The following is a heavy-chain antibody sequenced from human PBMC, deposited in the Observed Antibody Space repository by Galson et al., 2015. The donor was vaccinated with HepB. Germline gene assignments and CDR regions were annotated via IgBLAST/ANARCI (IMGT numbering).Heavy chain of an antibody. Sequence: SETLSLTCTDSGGSISSYYWSWIRQPPGKGLEWIGYIYYSGNTNYNPSLKSRVTISVDTSKNQFSLKLSSVTAADTAVYYCARDLGYCSSTSCYAWFDPWGQGTLVTVSS. D-gene: IGHD2-2*01. CDR3: ARDLGYCSSTSCYAWFDP. CDR2: IYYSGNT. CDR1: GGSISSYY. V-gene: IGHV4-59*01. J-gene: IGHJ5*02.